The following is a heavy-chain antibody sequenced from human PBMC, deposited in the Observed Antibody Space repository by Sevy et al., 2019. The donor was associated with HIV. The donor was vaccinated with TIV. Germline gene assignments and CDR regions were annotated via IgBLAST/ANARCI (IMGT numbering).Heavy chain of an antibody. Sequence: GSLRLSCAASGFTFSIYTMSWVRQAPGKGLEWVSTFCFGGSKIYYADSVKGRFTISRDNSRNTVYLQMNSLRADDTAVYYCAREGSTQPHDYRGQGTLVTVSS. J-gene: IGHJ4*02. CDR2: FCFGGSKI. CDR1: GFTFSIYT. V-gene: IGHV3-23*01. CDR3: AREGSTQPHDY. D-gene: IGHD3-10*01.